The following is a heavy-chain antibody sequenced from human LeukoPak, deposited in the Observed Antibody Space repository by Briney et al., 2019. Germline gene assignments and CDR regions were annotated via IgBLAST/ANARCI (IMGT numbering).Heavy chain of an antibody. J-gene: IGHJ6*04. CDR1: GFIFIGYG. D-gene: IGHD3-3*02. V-gene: IGHV3-30*02. Sequence: GGSLRLSCAASGFIFIGYGMHWVRQAPGKGPEWVAFIRPDGHNKYYADSVKGRFMISRDNSKNTVDLQMNSLRGDDTAMYYCAKEGAASWDVDVWGKGTTVTVSS. CDR3: AKEGAASWDVDV. CDR2: IRPDGHNK.